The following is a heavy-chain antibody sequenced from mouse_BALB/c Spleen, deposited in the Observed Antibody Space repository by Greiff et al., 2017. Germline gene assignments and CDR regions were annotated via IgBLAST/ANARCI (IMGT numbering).Heavy chain of an antibody. CDR1: GFTFSDYY. J-gene: IGHJ1*01. CDR3: ARDYYGSSRYWYFDV. CDR2: ISDGGSYT. V-gene: IGHV5-4*02. Sequence: DVQLVESGGGLVKPGGSLKLSCAASGFTFSDYYMYWVRQTPEKRLEWVATISDGGSYTYYPDSVKGRFTISRDNAKNNLYLQMSSLKSEDTAMYYCARDYYGSSRYWYFDVWGAGTTVTVSS. D-gene: IGHD1-1*01.